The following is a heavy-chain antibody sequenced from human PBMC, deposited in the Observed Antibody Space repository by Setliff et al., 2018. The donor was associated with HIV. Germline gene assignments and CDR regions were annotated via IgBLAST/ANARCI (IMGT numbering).Heavy chain of an antibody. J-gene: IGHJ5*02. D-gene: IGHD6-13*01. V-gene: IGHV1-18*01. Sequence: ASVKVSCKASGYTFTGYGISWVRQAPGQGLEWMGWISAYNGNTNYAQKLQGSVTMTKDTSTSTAYMELRSLRSDDTAVYYCARDQEGIAAAGTAWFDPWGQGTLVTVSS. CDR2: ISAYNGNT. CDR3: ARDQEGIAAAGTAWFDP. CDR1: GYTFTGYG.